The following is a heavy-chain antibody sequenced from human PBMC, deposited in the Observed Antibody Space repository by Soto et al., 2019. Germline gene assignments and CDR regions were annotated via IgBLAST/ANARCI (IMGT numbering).Heavy chain of an antibody. CDR3: ARDSLGYRSGGSCYSDFYYYYGMDV. D-gene: IGHD2-15*01. J-gene: IGHJ6*02. CDR2: IWYDGSNK. V-gene: IGHV3-33*01. CDR1: GFTFSSYG. Sequence: AGGSLRLSCAASGFTFSSYGMHWVRQAPGKGLEWVAVIWYDGSNKYYADSVKGRFTISRDNSKNTLYLQMNSLRAEDTAVYYCARDSLGYRSGGSCYSDFYYYYGMDVWGQGTTVTVSS.